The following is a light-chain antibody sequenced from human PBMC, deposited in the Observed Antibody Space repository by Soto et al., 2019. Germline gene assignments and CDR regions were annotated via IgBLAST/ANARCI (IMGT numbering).Light chain of an antibody. CDR2: HAS. V-gene: IGKV3-15*01. CDR3: QQRYNWPVT. J-gene: IGKJ5*01. Sequence: EIVMTQSPATVSVSPGERATLSCRASQSVSDKLAWYQQKPGQAPRLLIYHASARATGIPARFSGSGSGTEFTLTISGLQSEDFAVYYCQQRYNWPVTFGQGTRLEIK. CDR1: QSVSDK.